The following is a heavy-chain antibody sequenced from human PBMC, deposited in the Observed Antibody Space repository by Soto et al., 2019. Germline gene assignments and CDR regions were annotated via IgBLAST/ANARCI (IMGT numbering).Heavy chain of an antibody. CDR2: ISWNSGSI. J-gene: IGHJ4*02. CDR3: ARAPVYDILTGYSDYFDY. Sequence: PGGFLRLSCEASGFTFDDYAMHWVRQAPGKGLEWVSGISWNSGSIGYADSVKGRFTISRDNAKNSLYVQMNSLRAEDTALYYCARAPVYDILTGYSDYFDYWGQGTLVTVSS. CDR1: GFTFDDYA. V-gene: IGHV3-9*01. D-gene: IGHD3-9*01.